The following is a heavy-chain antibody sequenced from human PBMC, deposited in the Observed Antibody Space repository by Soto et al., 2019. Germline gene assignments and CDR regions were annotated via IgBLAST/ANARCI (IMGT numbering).Heavy chain of an antibody. Sequence: GESLKISCKGSGYSFTSYWISWVRQMPGKGLEWMGRIDPSDSYTNYSPSFQGHVTISADKSISTAYLQWSSLKASDTAMYYCARHTDYGDSLDYYYYYGMDVWGQGTTVTVSS. CDR3: ARHTDYGDSLDYYYYYGMDV. D-gene: IGHD4-17*01. J-gene: IGHJ6*02. V-gene: IGHV5-10-1*01. CDR2: IDPSDSYT. CDR1: GYSFTSYW.